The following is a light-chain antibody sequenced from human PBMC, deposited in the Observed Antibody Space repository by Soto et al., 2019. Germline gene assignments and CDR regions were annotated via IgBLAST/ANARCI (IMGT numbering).Light chain of an antibody. CDR2: GAF. Sequence: DVQMTQSPTSLSASVGDRVTITCRASQTITTTLNWYQQRSGKAPKLLIYGAFHLESGVPPRFSGNGSGTDFTLTIDSLQPEDFATYYCQQSFNTPPYTFGQGTRLEI. V-gene: IGKV1-39*01. CDR3: QQSFNTPPYT. J-gene: IGKJ2*01. CDR1: QTITTT.